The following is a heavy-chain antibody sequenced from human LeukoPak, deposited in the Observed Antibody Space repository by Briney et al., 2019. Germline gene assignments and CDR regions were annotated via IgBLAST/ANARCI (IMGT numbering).Heavy chain of an antibody. D-gene: IGHD3-10*01. V-gene: IGHV1-8*02. CDR1: GYTFTSYG. CDR2: MNSNSGNT. Sequence: ASVKVSCKASGYTFTSYGISWVRQAPGQGLEWTGWMNSNSGNTGYAQKFQGRVTMTRNTSISTAYMELSSLRSEDTAVYYCARGRLFGELRDHWGQGTLVTVSS. CDR3: ARGRLFGELRDH. J-gene: IGHJ4*02.